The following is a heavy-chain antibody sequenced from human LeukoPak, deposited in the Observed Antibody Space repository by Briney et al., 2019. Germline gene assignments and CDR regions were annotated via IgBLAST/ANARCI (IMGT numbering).Heavy chain of an antibody. CDR2: VSYDGSYK. CDR3: AKGAVGKTESSGYPPHFDY. D-gene: IGHD3-22*01. J-gene: IGHJ4*02. V-gene: IGHV3-30*04. CDR1: GFTFSKFA. Sequence: PGGSLRLSCAAAGFTFSKFAMHWLRQAPGEGLEWVAVVSYDGSYKYYADSVKGRFTISRDNAKNTVFLQMDSLRADDTAVYYCAKGAVGKTESSGYPPHFDYWGQGTLVTVSS.